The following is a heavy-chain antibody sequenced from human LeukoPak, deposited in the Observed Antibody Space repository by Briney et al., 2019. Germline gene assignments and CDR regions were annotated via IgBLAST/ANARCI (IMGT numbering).Heavy chain of an antibody. D-gene: IGHD6-6*01. J-gene: IGHJ4*02. CDR2: ISSSSSYI. CDR1: GFSFSDYY. V-gene: IGHV3-11*06. Sequence: GGSLRLSCAASGFSFSDYYMNWLRQAPGKGLEWVSYISSSSSYIYYADSVKGRFTISRDNAKNSLYLQMNSLRAEDTAVYYCARIFGSSPLYYWGQGTLVTVSS. CDR3: ARIFGSSPLYY.